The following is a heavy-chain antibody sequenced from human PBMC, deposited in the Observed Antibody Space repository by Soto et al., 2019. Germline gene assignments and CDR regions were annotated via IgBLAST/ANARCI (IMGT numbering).Heavy chain of an antibody. D-gene: IGHD2-15*01. J-gene: IGHJ1*01. V-gene: IGHV5-51*01. Sequence: GESLKISCKGSGYSFTSYWIGWVRQMPGKGLEWMGIIYPGDSDTRYSPSFQGQVTISADKSISTAYLQWSSLKASDTAMYYCARGRYCSGGSCYSAEYFQHWGQGTLVTVSS. CDR1: GYSFTSYW. CDR2: IYPGDSDT. CDR3: ARGRYCSGGSCYSAEYFQH.